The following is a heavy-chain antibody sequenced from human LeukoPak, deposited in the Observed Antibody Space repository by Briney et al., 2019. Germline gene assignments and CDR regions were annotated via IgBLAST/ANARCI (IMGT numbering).Heavy chain of an antibody. CDR2: IYYSGST. J-gene: IGHJ4*02. D-gene: IGHD5-18*01. V-gene: IGHV4-59*01. CDR1: GGSISSYY. CDR3: ARERSYGSRAFDY. Sequence: SETLSLTCTVSGGSISSYYWSWIRQPPGKGLEWIGYIYYSGSTNYNPSLKSRVTISVDTSKNQFSLKLSSVTAADTAVYYCARERSYGSRAFDYWGQGTLVTVSS.